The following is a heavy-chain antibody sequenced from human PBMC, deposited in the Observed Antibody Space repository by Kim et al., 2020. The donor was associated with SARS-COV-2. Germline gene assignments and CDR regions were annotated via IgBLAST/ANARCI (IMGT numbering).Heavy chain of an antibody. CDR3: ARDPTHGRGRSYFYS. CDR2: IYFDGSST. CDR1: GFTFSVYA. V-gene: IGHV3-20*04. Sequence: GGSLRLSCAASGFTFSVYAMNWVRQAPGKGLEWVAFIYFDGSSTDYADSVKGRFTISRDSAKNSLYLQMNRLRAEDTALYYCARDPTHGRGRSYFYSLG. J-gene: IGHJ4*01. D-gene: IGHD2-8*01.